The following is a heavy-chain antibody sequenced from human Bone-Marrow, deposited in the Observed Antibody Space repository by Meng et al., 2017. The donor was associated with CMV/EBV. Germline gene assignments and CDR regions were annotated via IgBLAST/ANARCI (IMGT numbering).Heavy chain of an antibody. J-gene: IGHJ5*02. D-gene: IGHD2-15*01. V-gene: IGHV4-59*01. CDR2: IYYSGST. Sequence: SETLSLTCTVSGGSISSYYWSWIRQPPGKGLEWIGYIYYSGSTNYNPSLKSRVTISVDTSKNQFSLKLRSVTAADTAVYYCARLGRHCSGGSCYFGWVDPWGQGTLVTVPS. CDR3: ARLGRHCSGGSCYFGWVDP. CDR1: GGSISSYY.